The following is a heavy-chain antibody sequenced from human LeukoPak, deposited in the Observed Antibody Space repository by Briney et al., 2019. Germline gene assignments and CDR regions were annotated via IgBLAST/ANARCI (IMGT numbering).Heavy chain of an antibody. CDR2: IHYSGTT. D-gene: IGHD2-15*01. CDR1: GASISGYY. V-gene: IGHV4-59*12. CDR3: ARDAMYCSGGSCYYY. Sequence: KPSETLSLTCTVSGASISGYYWSWIRQPPGKGLEWIGYIHYSGTTKYNPSHKSRVTISVDTSKNQFSLKLSSVTAADTAVYYCARDAMYCSGGSCYYYWGQGTLVTVSS. J-gene: IGHJ4*02.